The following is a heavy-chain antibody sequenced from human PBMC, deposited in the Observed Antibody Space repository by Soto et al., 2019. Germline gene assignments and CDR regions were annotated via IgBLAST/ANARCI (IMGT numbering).Heavy chain of an antibody. J-gene: IGHJ4*02. D-gene: IGHD3-22*01. V-gene: IGHV2-26*01. Sequence: KESGPVLVTPTETLTLTCTVSGFSLSNARMGVSWIRQPPGKALEWLAHIFSNDEKSYSTSLKSRLTISKDTSKSQVVLTMTNMDPVDTATYYCARNLYDDSSGYYHDYWGQGTLVTVSS. CDR3: ARNLYDDSSGYYHDY. CDR2: IFSNDEK. CDR1: GFSLSNARMG.